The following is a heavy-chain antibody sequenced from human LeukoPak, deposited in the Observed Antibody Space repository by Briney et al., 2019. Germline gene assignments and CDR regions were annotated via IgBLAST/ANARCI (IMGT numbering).Heavy chain of an antibody. CDR1: GGTVTSSTYF. CDR3: ARRDYYYGIDV. V-gene: IGHV4-39*07. CDR2: ISYSGAT. J-gene: IGHJ6*02. Sequence: PSETLSLTCTLSGGTVTSSTYFWGWIRQPPGKGLEWIGSISYSGATYYNPSLKSRVSMSVHTSKNQFSLKLSSVTAADTAVYYCARRDYYYGIDVWGQGTTVTVSS.